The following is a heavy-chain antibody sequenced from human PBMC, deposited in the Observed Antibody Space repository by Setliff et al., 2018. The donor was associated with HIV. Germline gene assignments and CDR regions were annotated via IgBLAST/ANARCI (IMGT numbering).Heavy chain of an antibody. CDR1: GFTFSDYY. CDR3: ARWSGRTGGV. V-gene: IGHV3-11*01. CDR2: AGGSGGSDI. J-gene: IGHJ4*02. D-gene: IGHD3-10*01. Sequence: LRLSCAASGFTFSDYYMNWIRQAPGKGLEWIAYAGGSGGSDIAYLDSGKGRFTISRDNAKNSLYLQMSNLRVDDTAVYYCARWSGRTGGVWGQGTLVTVSS.